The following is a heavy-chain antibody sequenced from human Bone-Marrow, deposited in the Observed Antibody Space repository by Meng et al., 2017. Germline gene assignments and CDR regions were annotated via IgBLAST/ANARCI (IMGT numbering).Heavy chain of an antibody. D-gene: IGHD1-1*01. J-gene: IGHJ2*01. CDR1: GGTFSSYA. V-gene: IGHV1-69*01. CDR3: ARTNWEDWYFDL. CDR2: IIPIFGTA. Sequence: VQLVEAGAGVKKPGSWVKVAFKASGGTFSSYAISWVRQAPGQGLEWMGGIIPIFGTANYAQKFQGRVTITADESTSTAYMELSSLRSEDTAVYYCARTNWEDWYFDLWGRGTLVTVSS.